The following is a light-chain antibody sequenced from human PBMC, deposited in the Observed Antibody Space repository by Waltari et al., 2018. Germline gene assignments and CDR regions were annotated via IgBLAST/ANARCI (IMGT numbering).Light chain of an antibody. CDR3: SSFAGNNIWV. Sequence: QAALTQPPSASGSPGQSVTISCTGTSGDVGAYKYVSWYQQHPGKAPKLIIYEVTRRPSGVPDRCSGSKSGNTASLTVSGLQAEDEADYYCSSFAGNNIWVFGGGTKVTVL. CDR1: SGDVGAYKY. J-gene: IGLJ3*02. CDR2: EVT. V-gene: IGLV2-8*01.